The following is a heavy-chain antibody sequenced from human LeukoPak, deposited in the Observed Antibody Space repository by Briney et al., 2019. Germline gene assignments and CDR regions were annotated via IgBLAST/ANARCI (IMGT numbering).Heavy chain of an antibody. D-gene: IGHD3-10*01. Sequence: ASVKVSCKASGYTFTSYAMHWVRQAPGQRLEWMGWINAGNGNTKYSQKFQGRVTITADESTSTAYMELNSLRSEDTAVYYCASLYGYGSGSYDPDYWGQGTLVTVSS. CDR3: ASLYGYGSGSYDPDY. V-gene: IGHV1-3*01. J-gene: IGHJ4*02. CDR1: GYTFTSYA. CDR2: INAGNGNT.